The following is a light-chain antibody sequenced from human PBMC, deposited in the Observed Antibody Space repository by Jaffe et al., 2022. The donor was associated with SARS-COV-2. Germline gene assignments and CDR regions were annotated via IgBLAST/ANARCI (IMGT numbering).Light chain of an antibody. J-gene: IGKJ1*01. CDR2: GAS. V-gene: IGKV3-20*01. CDR3: QQYGRSPRT. CDR1: QSINNY. Sequence: EIVLTQSPGTLSLSPGGRATLSCRASQSINNYLAWYQQKPGQAPRLLIYGASIRATGIPDRISGSGSGTDFTLTISRLEPEDFAVYYCQQYGRSPRTFGQGTKVEIK.